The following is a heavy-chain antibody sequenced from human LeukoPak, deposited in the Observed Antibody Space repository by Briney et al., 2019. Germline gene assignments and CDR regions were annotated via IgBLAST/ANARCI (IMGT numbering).Heavy chain of an antibody. CDR1: GFTFDDYG. D-gene: IGHD2-2*01. Sequence: GGSLRLSCAASGFTFDDYGMSWVRQAPGKGLEWVSGINWNGGSTGYADSVKGRFTISRDNAKNSLYLQMNSLRAEDTAVYYCAKGAYCSSTSCYAGLYFDYWGQGTLVTVSS. J-gene: IGHJ4*02. CDR3: AKGAYCSSTSCYAGLYFDY. CDR2: INWNGGST. V-gene: IGHV3-20*04.